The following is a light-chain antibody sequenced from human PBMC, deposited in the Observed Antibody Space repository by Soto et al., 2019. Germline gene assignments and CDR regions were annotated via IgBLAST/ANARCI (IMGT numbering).Light chain of an antibody. CDR3: QQYGYSPPWT. V-gene: IGKV3-20*01. Sequence: EIVLTQSPGTLSLSPGERATLSCRASQSVSSYLAWYQQRPGQAPRLLIFDASSRATGIPDRFSGSGSGTDFTLTISSLEPEDSAVYYCQQYGYSPPWTFGQGTKVDTK. J-gene: IGKJ1*01. CDR2: DAS. CDR1: QSVSSY.